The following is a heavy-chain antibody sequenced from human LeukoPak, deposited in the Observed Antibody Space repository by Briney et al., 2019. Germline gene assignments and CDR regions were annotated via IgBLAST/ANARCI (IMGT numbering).Heavy chain of an antibody. V-gene: IGHV1-3*01. Sequence: ASVKVSCKASGYTFTSYAIHWVRQAPGQRLEWMGWINVGSGNTKYSQEFQDRVTITRDTSARTAYMELSSLRSDDTAVYYCARSYYYDSSGYYPFDYWGQGTLVTVSS. CDR2: INVGSGNT. CDR1: GYTFTSYA. CDR3: ARSYYYDSSGYYPFDY. J-gene: IGHJ4*02. D-gene: IGHD3-22*01.